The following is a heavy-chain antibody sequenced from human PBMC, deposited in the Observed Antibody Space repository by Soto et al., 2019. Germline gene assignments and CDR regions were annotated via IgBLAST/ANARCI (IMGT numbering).Heavy chain of an antibody. CDR1: GFPFSSYG. CDR3: ARQGGSSWDY. Sequence: SLRLSSAASGFPFSSYGMHLVRQAPGKGLEWVAVIWYDGSNKYYSESVKGRFTISRDNSKDTLYLQMNSRRAADTAVYYCARQGGSSWDYWGQGTLVTGS. D-gene: IGHD6-13*01. J-gene: IGHJ4*02. V-gene: IGHV3-33*01. CDR2: IWYDGSNK.